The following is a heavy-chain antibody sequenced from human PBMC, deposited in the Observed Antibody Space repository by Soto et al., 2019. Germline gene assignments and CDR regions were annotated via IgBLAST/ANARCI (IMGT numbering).Heavy chain of an antibody. CDR2: IIPILGIA. J-gene: IGHJ3*02. V-gene: IGHV1-69*10. Sequence: ASVKVSCKASGGTFSSYAISWVRQAPGQGLEWMGGIIPILGIANYAQKFQGRVTITADKSTSTAYMELSSLRSEDTAVYYGAGVRGSSWYLREDALDIWGKGTRVPVSS. CDR1: GGTFSSYA. D-gene: IGHD6-13*01. CDR3: AGVRGSSWYLREDALDI.